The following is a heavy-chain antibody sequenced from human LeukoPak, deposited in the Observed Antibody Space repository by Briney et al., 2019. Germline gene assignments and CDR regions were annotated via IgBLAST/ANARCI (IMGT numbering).Heavy chain of an antibody. J-gene: IGHJ1*01. CDR3: AKDPYTIFGVVTPFQH. CDR2: ISGSGGST. CDR1: GFTFSSYA. Sequence: GGSLRLSCAASGFTFSSYAMSWVRQAPGKGLEWVSAISGSGGSTYYADSVKGRFTISRDNSKNTLYLQMNSLRAEDTAVYYCAKDPYTIFGVVTPFQHWGQGTLVTVSS. V-gene: IGHV3-23*01. D-gene: IGHD3-3*01.